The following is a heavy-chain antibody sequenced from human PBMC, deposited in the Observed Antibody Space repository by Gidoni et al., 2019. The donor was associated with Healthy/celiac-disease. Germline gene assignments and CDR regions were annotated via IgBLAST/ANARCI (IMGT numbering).Heavy chain of an antibody. D-gene: IGHD1-26*01. CDR3: ARESRGSYYQYYYYYYMDV. CDR1: GGSISSGSYY. Sequence: QVQLQESGPGLVKPSQTLSLTCTVSGGSISSGSYYWSWIRQPAGKGLEWIGRIYTSGSTNYNPSLKSRVTMSVDTSKNQFSLKLSSVTAADTAVYYCARESRGSYYQYYYYYYMDVWGKGTTVTVSS. CDR2: IYTSGST. V-gene: IGHV4-61*02. J-gene: IGHJ6*03.